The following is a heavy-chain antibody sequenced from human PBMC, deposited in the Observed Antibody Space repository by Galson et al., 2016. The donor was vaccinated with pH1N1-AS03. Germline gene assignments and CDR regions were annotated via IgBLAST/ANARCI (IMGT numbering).Heavy chain of an antibody. CDR2: TFYGGST. J-gene: IGHJ4*02. V-gene: IGHV4-59*01. CDR3: ASRSSVLYSYGSDV. Sequence: ETLSLTCSVSGDSLDTFSWTWIRQPPGKGLEWIGFTFYGGSTHYNPSLKSRITISVDTSKNLFSLQLKSVTAADTAVYYCASRSSVLYSYGSDVWGQGTLVTVSS. CDR1: GDSLDTFS. D-gene: IGHD2-15*01.